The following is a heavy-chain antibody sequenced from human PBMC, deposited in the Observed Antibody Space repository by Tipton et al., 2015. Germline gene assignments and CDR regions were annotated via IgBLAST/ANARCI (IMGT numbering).Heavy chain of an antibody. CDR1: GASLNSGGYY. CDR2: IYFTGST. D-gene: IGHD3-3*01. J-gene: IGHJ3*02. Sequence: TLSLTCTVSGASLNSGGYYWSWIRQHPGKGLEWIGYIYFTGSTYYNPSLKSRVTISVDTSKNQFSLKLSSVTAADTAVYYCAREVPIFLVDGPRAAFEIWGQGTTVTVSA. V-gene: IGHV4-31*03. CDR3: AREVPIFLVDGPRAAFEI.